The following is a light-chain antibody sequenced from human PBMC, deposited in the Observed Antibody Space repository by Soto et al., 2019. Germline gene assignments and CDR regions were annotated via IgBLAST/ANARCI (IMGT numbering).Light chain of an antibody. CDR2: EVN. J-gene: IGLJ1*01. CDR1: SNDVGSYNL. CDR3: CSYAGSCRGDV. Sequence: QSALTQPASVSGSPGQSITISCTGTSNDVGSYNLVSWYQQLPGKAPKLLIYEVNKRPSGVSNRFSGSKSGNTASLTISGLQAEDEADYYCCSYAGSCRGDVFGTGTKVTVL. V-gene: IGLV2-23*02.